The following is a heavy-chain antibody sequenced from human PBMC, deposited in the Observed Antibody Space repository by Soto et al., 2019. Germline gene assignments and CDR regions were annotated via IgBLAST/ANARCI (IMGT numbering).Heavy chain of an antibody. CDR2: IYHSGNT. J-gene: IGHJ4*02. CDR1: GGSISSGGFS. V-gene: IGHV4-30-2*01. Sequence: SETLSLTCAVSGGSISSGGFSWTWIRQPPGKGLEWIGYIYHSGNTYYNPSLKSRVTISIDNSKNQFSLRLTSVTAADSAVYFCAREPYLPKARNDFWGQGTPVTVSS. CDR3: AREPYLPKARNDF.